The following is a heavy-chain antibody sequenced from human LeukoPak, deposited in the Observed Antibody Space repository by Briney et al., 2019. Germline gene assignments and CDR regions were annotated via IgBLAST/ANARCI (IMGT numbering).Heavy chain of an antibody. J-gene: IGHJ6*02. CDR2: LSYNSDNI. CDR3: AKDLVGAPIYYYGMDV. D-gene: IGHD1-26*01. CDR1: GFTFDDYA. Sequence: GGSLRLSCSASGFTFDDYAMHWVRQAPGKGLEWVSGLSYNSDNIGYADSVKGRFTISRDNAKSTLYLQMNSLRAEDTALYYCAKDLVGAPIYYYGMDVGGQGTTVTVSS. V-gene: IGHV3-9*01.